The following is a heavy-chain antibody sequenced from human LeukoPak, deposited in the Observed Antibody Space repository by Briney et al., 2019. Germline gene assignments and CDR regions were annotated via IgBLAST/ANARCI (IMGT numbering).Heavy chain of an antibody. J-gene: IGHJ4*02. CDR3: ETRHSYGYDY. Sequence: GGSLRLSCAASGLTFSDFWMHWVRQPPGKGLVWVALVKGDGRTTIYADSVKGRFTISRDNAKNTLCLQMNSLRADDSGVYYCETRHSYGYDYWGQGVLVTVSS. V-gene: IGHV3-74*01. CDR2: VKGDGRTT. CDR1: GLTFSDFW. D-gene: IGHD5-18*01.